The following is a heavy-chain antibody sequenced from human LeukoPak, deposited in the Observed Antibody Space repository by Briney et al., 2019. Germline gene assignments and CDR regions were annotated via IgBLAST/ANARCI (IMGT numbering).Heavy chain of an antibody. V-gene: IGHV4-59*01. J-gene: IGHJ4*02. Sequence: PSETLSLTCTVSGGSISSYYWSWIRQPPGKGLEWIGYIYYSGSTNHNPSLKSRVTISVDTSKNQFSLKLSSVTAADTAVYYCARESGRDYYGSGSYLFDYWGQGTLVTVSS. D-gene: IGHD3-10*01. CDR2: IYYSGST. CDR1: GGSISSYY. CDR3: ARESGRDYYGSGSYLFDY.